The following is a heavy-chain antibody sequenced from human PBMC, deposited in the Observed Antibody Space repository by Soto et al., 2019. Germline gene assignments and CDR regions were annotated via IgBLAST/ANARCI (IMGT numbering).Heavy chain of an antibody. D-gene: IGHD3-22*01. V-gene: IGHV4-39*01. Sequence: SETLSLTCTGSGGSISSSSYYWGWIRQPPGKGLEWVGNIYYGGSTYYNPSLKSRVSISLETSKSQFSLRLTSVTAADTAVYYCARLGAYYQSLDPWGPGTLVTVSS. CDR3: ARLGAYYQSLDP. CDR2: IYYGGST. CDR1: GGSISSSSYY. J-gene: IGHJ5*02.